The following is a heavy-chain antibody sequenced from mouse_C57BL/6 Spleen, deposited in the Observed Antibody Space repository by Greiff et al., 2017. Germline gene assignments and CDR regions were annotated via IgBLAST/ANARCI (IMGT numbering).Heavy chain of an antibody. CDR1: GYTFTSYW. Sequence: QVQLQQPGAELVKPGASVQLSCQASGYTFTSYWMHWVKQRPGQGLEWIGMIHPNSGSTNYNEKFKSKATLTVDKSSSTANMHLSSRTSEYSAVYSGARWDSSGSYYFDDWGQGTTLTVSS. D-gene: IGHD3-2*02. J-gene: IGHJ2*01. CDR3: ARWDSSGSYYFDD. V-gene: IGHV1-64*01. CDR2: IHPNSGST.